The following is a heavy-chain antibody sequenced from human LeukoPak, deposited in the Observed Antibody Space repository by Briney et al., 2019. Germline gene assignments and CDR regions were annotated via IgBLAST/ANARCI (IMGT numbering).Heavy chain of an antibody. CDR3: ARDQGPAAGTSYNWFDP. Sequence: ASLKVSCKASGYSFTSQYMHWVRQAPGQGLEWMGIINPSGGSTSYAQKFQGRITITRDTSTSTVYMELTSLKSEDMAVYYCARDQGPAAGTSYNWFDPWGQGTLVTVSS. D-gene: IGHD6-25*01. V-gene: IGHV1-46*01. CDR1: GYSFTSQY. J-gene: IGHJ5*02. CDR2: INPSGGST.